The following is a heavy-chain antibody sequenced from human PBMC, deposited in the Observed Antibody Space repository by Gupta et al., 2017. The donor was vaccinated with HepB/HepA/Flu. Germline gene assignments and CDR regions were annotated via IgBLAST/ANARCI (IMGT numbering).Heavy chain of an antibody. V-gene: IGHV3-48*03. CDR2: ISSSGSTI. Sequence: EVQLVESGGGLVQPGGSLRLSCAASGFTFSSYEMNWVRQAPGKGLEWVSYISSSGSTIYYADSVKGRFTISRDNAKNSLYLQMNSLRAEDTAVYYCARGHYGGSSSWKYNWFDPWGQGTLVTVSA. CDR3: ARGHYGGSSSWKYNWFDP. CDR1: GFTFSSYE. D-gene: IGHD6-13*01. J-gene: IGHJ5*02.